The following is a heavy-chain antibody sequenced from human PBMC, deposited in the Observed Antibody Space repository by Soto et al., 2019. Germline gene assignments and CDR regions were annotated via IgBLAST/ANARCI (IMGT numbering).Heavy chain of an antibody. Sequence: PEGSLRLSCAASGLMFSAYTMNWVRQVPGKGLEWLSSISDDSSYIDYADSLRGRFTVSRDNARNSLYLQIDSLGVGDTAVYYCATPYYFNHWGPGTLVTVS. CDR3: ATPYYFNH. CDR2: ISDDSSYI. CDR1: GLMFSAYT. J-gene: IGHJ1*01. V-gene: IGHV3-21*06. D-gene: IGHD3-16*01.